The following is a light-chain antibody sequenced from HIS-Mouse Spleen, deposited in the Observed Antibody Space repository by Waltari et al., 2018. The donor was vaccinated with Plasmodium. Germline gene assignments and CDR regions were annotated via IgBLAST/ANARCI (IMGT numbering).Light chain of an antibody. CDR3: QQSYSTWT. J-gene: IGKJ1*01. Sequence: DIQMTTSPSSLSASVGDRVTITSRASQSISSYLNWYQQKPGKAPKLLIYAASSLQSGVSSRFSGSGSGTDFTLSISSLQPEDFATYYCQQSYSTWTFGQGTKVEIK. V-gene: IGKV1-39*01. CDR2: AAS. CDR1: QSISSY.